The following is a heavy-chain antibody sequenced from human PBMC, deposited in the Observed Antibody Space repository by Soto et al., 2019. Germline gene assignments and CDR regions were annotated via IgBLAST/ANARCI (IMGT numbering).Heavy chain of an antibody. V-gene: IGHV1-69*13. CDR1: GGTFSSYA. Sequence: ASVKVSCKASGGTFSSYAISWVRQAPGQGLEWMGGIIPIFGTANYAQKFQGRVTITADESTSTAYMELSSLRSEDTAVYYCAISSIAARPIYYYYGMDVWGQGTTVPVSS. J-gene: IGHJ6*02. CDR3: AISSIAARPIYYYYGMDV. D-gene: IGHD6-6*01. CDR2: IIPIFGTA.